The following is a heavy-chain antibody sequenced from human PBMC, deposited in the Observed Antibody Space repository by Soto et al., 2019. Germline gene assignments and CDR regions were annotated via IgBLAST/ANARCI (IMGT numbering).Heavy chain of an antibody. Sequence: ASVKVSCKASGYTFTSYGIHWVRQAPGQRLERIEWINAGSGNTKYSQRFQGRVSVTRDTSASTAYMELSSLRSEDTAMYYCARDLGGDHNYHATGSYLSWLDPWGQGTLVTVSS. V-gene: IGHV1-3*01. CDR1: GYTFTSYG. J-gene: IGHJ5*02. D-gene: IGHD3-10*01. CDR2: INAGSGNT. CDR3: ARDLGGDHNYHATGSYLSWLDP.